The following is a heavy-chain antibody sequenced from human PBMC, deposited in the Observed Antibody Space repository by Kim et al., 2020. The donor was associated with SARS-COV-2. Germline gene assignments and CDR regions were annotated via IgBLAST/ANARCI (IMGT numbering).Heavy chain of an antibody. D-gene: IGHD3-16*02. CDR2: ISSNGGST. J-gene: IGHJ4*02. Sequence: GGSLRLSCSASGFTFSSYAMHWVRQAPGKGLEYVSAISSNGGSTYYADSVKGRFTISRDNSKNTLYLQMSSLRAEDTAVYYCVKVMITFGGVIGRLCYWGQGTLVTVSS. V-gene: IGHV3-64D*06. CDR3: VKVMITFGGVIGRLCY. CDR1: GFTFSSYA.